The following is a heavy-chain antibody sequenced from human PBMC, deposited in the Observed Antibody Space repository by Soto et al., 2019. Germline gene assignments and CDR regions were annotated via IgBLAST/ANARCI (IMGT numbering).Heavy chain of an antibody. Sequence: QVQLVQSGAEVKKPGSSVKVSCKASGGTFSRYTFTWVRQAPGQGLEWMGRIIPIVDIPNYAQKFQGRVTITAIKTTPTAYRELSRLPSDDTAVYYCSSHFTGVLVLGTSPPGGDNFGWDVWGQGTTVSVS. CDR2: IIPIVDIP. D-gene: IGHD2-8*02. CDR1: GGTFSRYT. CDR3: SSHFTGVLVLGTSPPGGDNFGWDV. V-gene: IGHV1-69*02. J-gene: IGHJ6*02.